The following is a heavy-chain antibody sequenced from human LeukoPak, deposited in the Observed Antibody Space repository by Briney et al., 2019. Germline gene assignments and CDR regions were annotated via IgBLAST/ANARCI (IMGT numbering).Heavy chain of an antibody. D-gene: IGHD3-22*01. Sequence: GASVKVSCKASGYTFTSDDINCVRQATGQGLEWMGWMNPNSGNTGYAQKFQGRVTMTRDTSISTAYMELSSLRSEDTAVYYCARGQHYYDSSGYAQWGQGTLVTVSS. CDR2: MNPNSGNT. CDR3: ARGQHYYDSSGYAQ. V-gene: IGHV1-8*01. CDR1: GYTFTSDD. J-gene: IGHJ4*02.